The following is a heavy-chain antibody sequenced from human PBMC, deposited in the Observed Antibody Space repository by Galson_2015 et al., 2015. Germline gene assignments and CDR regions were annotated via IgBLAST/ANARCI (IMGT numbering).Heavy chain of an antibody. J-gene: IGHJ3*02. D-gene: IGHD4-11*01. Sequence: SVKVSCKASGYTFTSYDIDWVRQATGQGLEWMGWMNPNSGNTGYAQKFQGRVTMTRNTSISTAYMELSSLRSEDTAVYYCARGRYSNYDDAFDIRGQRTMVTVSS. CDR3: ARGRYSNYDDAFDI. CDR1: GYTFTSYD. CDR2: MNPNSGNT. V-gene: IGHV1-8*01.